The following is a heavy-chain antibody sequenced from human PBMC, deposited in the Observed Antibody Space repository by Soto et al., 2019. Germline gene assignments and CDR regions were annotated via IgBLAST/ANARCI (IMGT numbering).Heavy chain of an antibody. CDR2: ISYSGTA. V-gene: IGHV4-61*01. D-gene: IGHD2-8*01. CDR1: GGSVSSGPYH. J-gene: IGHJ4*02. Sequence: QVQLQESGPGLVKTSETLSLTCTVSGGSVSSGPYHWNWVRQPPGKGLEWIGHISYSGTANYNPSLRGRVTMATDTSMNQFSLRLTSVTAADTAAYYCMRSHGAYWGQGALVTVSP. CDR3: MRSHGAY.